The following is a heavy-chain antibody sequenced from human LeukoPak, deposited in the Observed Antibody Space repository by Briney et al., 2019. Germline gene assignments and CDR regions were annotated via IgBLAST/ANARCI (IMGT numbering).Heavy chain of an antibody. CDR2: IRYDGSNK. D-gene: IGHD6-19*01. CDR1: GLTFSSYG. J-gene: IGHJ3*02. CDR3: AKDSVYSSGRFNAFDI. Sequence: PGGSLRLSCAASGLTFSSYGMHWVRQAPGKGLEWVAFIRYDGSNKYYADSVKGRFTISRDNSKNTLYLQMNSLRAEDTAVYYCAKDSVYSSGRFNAFDIWGQGTMVTVSS. V-gene: IGHV3-30*02.